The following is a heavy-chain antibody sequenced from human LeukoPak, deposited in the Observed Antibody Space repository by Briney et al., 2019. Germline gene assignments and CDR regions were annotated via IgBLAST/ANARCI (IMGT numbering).Heavy chain of an antibody. D-gene: IGHD6-6*01. CDR2: IYPGDSHT. J-gene: IGHJ4*02. V-gene: IGHV5-51*01. CDR3: ARQLLIEDFSPSSTESTLDY. Sequence: GESLKISCEVSGYSLSSYWIGWVRQKPGEGLEWMGIIYPGDSHTRYSPPFQGQVTISADKPINTAYLKWRGLKASDTALYDCARQLLIEDFSPSSTESTLDYWGQGTLVSVPS. CDR1: GYSLSSYW.